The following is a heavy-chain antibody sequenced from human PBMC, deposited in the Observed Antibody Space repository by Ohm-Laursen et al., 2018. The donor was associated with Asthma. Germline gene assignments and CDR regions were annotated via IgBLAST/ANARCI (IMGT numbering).Heavy chain of an antibody. V-gene: IGHV3-7*05. CDR3: AKYRVATLAGSLDV. J-gene: IGHJ6*02. CDR1: GFTFNKSW. Sequence: SLRLSCAAPGFTFNKSWMSWVRQAPGKGMEWVAHINENGREKFYVDSVKGRVTISRDTSKNTLFLQMNSLRADDTATDYCAKYRVATLAGSLDVWGQGTTVTVSS. CDR2: INENGREK. D-gene: IGHD2-15*01.